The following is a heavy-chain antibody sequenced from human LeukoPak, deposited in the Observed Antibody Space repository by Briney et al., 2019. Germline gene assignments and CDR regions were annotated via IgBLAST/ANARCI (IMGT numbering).Heavy chain of an antibody. Sequence: GGSLRLSCAASGFTFSSYGMHWVRQAPGKGLEWVAVIWYDGSNKYYADSVKGRFTISRDNSKNTLYLQMNSLRAEDTAVYHCARGTSGYDFWSGYYTGWYYYYGMDVWGQGTTVTVSS. V-gene: IGHV3-33*01. D-gene: IGHD3-3*01. CDR2: IWYDGSNK. J-gene: IGHJ6*02. CDR1: GFTFSSYG. CDR3: ARGTSGYDFWSGYYTGWYYYYGMDV.